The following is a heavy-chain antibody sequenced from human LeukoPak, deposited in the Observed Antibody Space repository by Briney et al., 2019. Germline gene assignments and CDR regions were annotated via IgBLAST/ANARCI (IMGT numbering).Heavy chain of an antibody. CDR1: GASISDYF. D-gene: IGHD4-17*01. Sequence: PSETLSLTCTVSGASISDYFWSWIRQPPGRGLEWIGYVYSGGTTDYSPSLKSRVTISLDTSNNQVSLSLRSATAADTAVYYCAVGRADYGDYQTVGWFDPWGQGTLVTVSS. J-gene: IGHJ5*02. CDR2: VYSGGTT. CDR3: AVGRADYGDYQTVGWFDP. V-gene: IGHV4-59*01.